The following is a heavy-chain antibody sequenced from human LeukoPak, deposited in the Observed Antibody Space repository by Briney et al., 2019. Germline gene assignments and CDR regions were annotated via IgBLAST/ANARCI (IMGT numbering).Heavy chain of an antibody. J-gene: IGHJ4*02. CDR2: IYYSGST. D-gene: IGHD3-22*01. Sequence: SETLSLTCTVSGGSISSSSYYWGWIRQPPGKGLEGIGSIYYSGSTYYNPSLKSRVTISVDTSKNQFSLKLSSVTAADTAVYYCASPKTYYYDSSGYYSFDYWGQGTLVTVSS. CDR3: ASPKTYYYDSSGYYSFDY. CDR1: GGSISSSSYY. V-gene: IGHV4-39*01.